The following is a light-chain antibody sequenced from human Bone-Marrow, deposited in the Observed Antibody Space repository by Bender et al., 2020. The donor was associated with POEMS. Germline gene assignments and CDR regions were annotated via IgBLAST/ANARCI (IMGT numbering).Light chain of an antibody. V-gene: IGLV3-1*01. CDR3: QAWDTYSVI. CDR2: QDT. CDR1: DLGDKY. Sequence: SYEVTQPPSVSVSPGQTASITCSGDDLGDKYVAWYQHKPGQSPVLVIYQDTKRPSGIPERFSGFNSGNTATLTISGTQAMDEADYYCQAWDTYSVIFGGGTKLTVL. J-gene: IGLJ2*01.